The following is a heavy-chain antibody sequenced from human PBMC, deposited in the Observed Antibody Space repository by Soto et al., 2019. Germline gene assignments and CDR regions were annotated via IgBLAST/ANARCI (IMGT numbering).Heavy chain of an antibody. CDR1: RGSFSGFY. V-gene: IGHV4-34*01. CDR3: ARGRGYVCGSNFYGMDV. J-gene: IGHJ6*02. CDR2: INDRGTT. Sequence: QVQLQQWGAGLLEPSETLALTCGVYRGSFSGFYWSWIRQTPGKGLEWLGEINDRGTTNYNPSFKTRVNISVDKSTMNFSPKMTSVAAADAAVYYCARGRGYVCGSNFYGMDVWGRGTTVTVSS. D-gene: IGHD3-10*02.